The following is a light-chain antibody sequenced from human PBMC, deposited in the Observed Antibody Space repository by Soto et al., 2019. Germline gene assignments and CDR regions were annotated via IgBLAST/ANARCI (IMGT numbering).Light chain of an antibody. V-gene: IGKV1-33*01. Sequence: DIQMTQSPSSLSASVGDRVTITCQASQDISNYLNWYQQKPGKAPKLLIYDASNLETGVPSRFSGSVSGTDFTFTISRLQPEDIATYYCQQYDNLPPFTFGPGTKVDIQ. CDR2: DAS. CDR3: QQYDNLPPFT. J-gene: IGKJ3*01. CDR1: QDISNY.